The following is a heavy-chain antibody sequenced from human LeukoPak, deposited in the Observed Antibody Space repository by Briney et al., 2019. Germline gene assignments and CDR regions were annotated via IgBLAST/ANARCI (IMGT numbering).Heavy chain of an antibody. CDR2: INPSGGST. CDR1: GYTFTSYA. Sequence: ASVKVSCKASGYTFTSYAMHWVRQAPGQRLEWMGIINPSGGSTSYAQKFQGTVTMTRDTSTSTVYMELSSLRSEDTAVYYCARDNKWGDIPAASDYWGQGTLVTVSS. CDR3: ARDNKWGDIPAASDY. V-gene: IGHV1-46*01. D-gene: IGHD6-13*01. J-gene: IGHJ4*02.